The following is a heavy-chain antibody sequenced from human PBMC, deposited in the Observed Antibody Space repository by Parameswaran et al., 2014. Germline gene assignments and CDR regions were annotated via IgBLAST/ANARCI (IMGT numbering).Heavy chain of an antibody. J-gene: IGHJ4*02. CDR2: SAVSMVK. Sequence: VRQMPGKALSGWDGSAVSMVKQNLAQKFQDRLTVTTDTSTNTAYMELRSLRSEDTGIYFCARGGNGVKLILTINLDYWGQGTLVTVSS. D-gene: IGHD3-3*01. V-gene: IGHV1-18*01. CDR3: ARGGNGVKLILTINLDY.